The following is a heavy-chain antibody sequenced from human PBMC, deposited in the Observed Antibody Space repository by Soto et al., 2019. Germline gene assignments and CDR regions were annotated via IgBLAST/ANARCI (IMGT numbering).Heavy chain of an antibody. V-gene: IGHV3-23*01. CDR3: PKDPNGDYVGGFEM. Sequence: EVQLLESGGGLVQPGGSLRLSCAASGFTFNAYAMSWVRHTPGKGLERVSGISASRGRTYYADSVKGRCTISSDNSKNTLYLQMNSRRAEDTALYYCPKDPNGDYVGGFEMWGQGTMVIVSS. CDR1: GFTFNAYA. J-gene: IGHJ3*02. CDR2: ISASRGRT. D-gene: IGHD4-17*01.